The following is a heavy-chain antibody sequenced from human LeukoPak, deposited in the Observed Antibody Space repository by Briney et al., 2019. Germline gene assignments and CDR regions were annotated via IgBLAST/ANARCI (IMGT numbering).Heavy chain of an antibody. J-gene: IGHJ4*02. CDR1: GFTFTNYW. CDR2: IKQDGSEK. V-gene: IGHV3-7*01. Sequence: GGSLRLSCAASGFTFTNYWMRWVRQAPGKGLEWVANIKQDGSEKHYVASVKARFTISRDNAKTSLCLQMNSLRAEDTAVYYCAGPMGPAAIFGFDYWGQGTLVTVSS. D-gene: IGHD2-2*01. CDR3: AGPMGPAAIFGFDY.